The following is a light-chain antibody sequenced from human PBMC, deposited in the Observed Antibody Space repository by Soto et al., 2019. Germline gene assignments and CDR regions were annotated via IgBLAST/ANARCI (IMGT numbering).Light chain of an antibody. CDR3: HQSGIFPHP. V-gene: IGKV3-20*01. J-gene: IGKJ2*01. Sequence: EIVLTQSPGTLSLSPGERATLSCRASQRVSGSSLAWYQHKPGTAPRLLISGASSRATGIPDGFSGSGSGTDFTFIISILEPEDFGMYYCHQSGIFPHPFGQGTELETK. CDR1: QRVSGSS. CDR2: GAS.